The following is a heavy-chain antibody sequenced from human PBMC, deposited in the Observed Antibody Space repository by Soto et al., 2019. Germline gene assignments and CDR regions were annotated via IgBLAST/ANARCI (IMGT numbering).Heavy chain of an antibody. D-gene: IGHD2-15*01. V-gene: IGHV1-69*04. CDR2: IIPILGIE. Sequence: ASVKISCKASGGTFSSYTISWVRQAPGQGLEWMGRIIPILGIENYAQKFQGRVTITADKSTSTAYMELSSPRSDDTAVYYCAREGTEPGNGGNYFDYWGQGTLVTVSS. CDR1: GGTFSSYT. J-gene: IGHJ4*02. CDR3: AREGTEPGNGGNYFDY.